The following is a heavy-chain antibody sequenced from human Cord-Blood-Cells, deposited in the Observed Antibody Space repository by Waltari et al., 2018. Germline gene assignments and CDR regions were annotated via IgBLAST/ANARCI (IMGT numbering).Heavy chain of an antibody. CDR2: MNPNSGNT. Sequence: QVQLVQSGAEVQKPGASVKVSCKASGYTFTSHDINWVRPATGQGLEWMGWMNPNSGNTGYAQKFQGRVTITRNTSISTAYMELSSLRSEDTAVYYCATWGYNSSYDAFDIWGQGTMVTVSS. CDR1: GYTFTSHD. D-gene: IGHD6-6*01. CDR3: ATWGYNSSYDAFDI. J-gene: IGHJ3*02. V-gene: IGHV1-8*03.